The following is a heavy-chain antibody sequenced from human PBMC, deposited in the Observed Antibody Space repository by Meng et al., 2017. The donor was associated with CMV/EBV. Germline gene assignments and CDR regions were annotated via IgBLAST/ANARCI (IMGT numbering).Heavy chain of an antibody. Sequence: QWHRQQGGAGLLTPSDRLSLTCAVYGGSFSGYNWSWIRQPPGKGLLWIGEIHHSGSTNYNPSLKSRVTISVDTSKNQFSLKLSSVTAADTAVYYCARGVGATGKADYWGQGTLVTVSS. CDR1: GGSFSGYN. V-gene: IGHV4-34*01. CDR3: ARGVGATGKADY. CDR2: IHHSGST. J-gene: IGHJ4*02. D-gene: IGHD1-26*01.